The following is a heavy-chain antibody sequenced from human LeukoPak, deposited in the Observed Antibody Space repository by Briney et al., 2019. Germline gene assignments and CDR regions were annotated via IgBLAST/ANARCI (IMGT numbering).Heavy chain of an antibody. Sequence: GGSLRLSCAASGFSFSNAWMNCVRQAPGKGLEWVGRIKSKTDGGTTDYAAPVKGRFTISRDDSKNTLSLKMKSLKTEDTAVYYCTTLTMIREHEDYWGQGSLVTVCS. J-gene: IGHJ4*02. CDR3: TTLTMIREHEDY. CDR1: GFSFSNAW. D-gene: IGHD3-10*01. V-gene: IGHV3-15*01. CDR2: IKSKTDGGTT.